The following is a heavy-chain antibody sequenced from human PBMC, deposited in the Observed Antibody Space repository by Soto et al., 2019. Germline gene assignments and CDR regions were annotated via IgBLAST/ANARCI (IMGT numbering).Heavy chain of an antibody. CDR3: ARDIVVVPAAIQGDYYYYGMDV. Sequence: GASAKVSCKASGGTFSSYAISWVRQAPGQGLEWMGGIIPIFGTANYAQKFQGRVTITADESTSTAYMELSSLRSEDTAVYYCARDIVVVPAAIQGDYYYYGMDVWGQGTTVTVSS. CDR1: GGTFSSYA. V-gene: IGHV1-69*13. J-gene: IGHJ6*02. CDR2: IIPIFGTA. D-gene: IGHD2-2*02.